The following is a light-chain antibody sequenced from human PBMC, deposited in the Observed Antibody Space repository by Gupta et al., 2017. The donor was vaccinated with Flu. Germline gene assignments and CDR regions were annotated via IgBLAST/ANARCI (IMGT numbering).Light chain of an antibody. J-gene: IGKJ1*01. CDR2: DTS. Sequence: LVLTQSPATLSLTPGQRATLSCRPSQSVSNYLNWYQQKPGQAPRLLIYDTSTRATRIPARFSGSASGTYFTLTISILAPEDFAVYYCQQRINWEWTFGQGTKVEI. V-gene: IGKV3-11*01. CDR1: QSVSNY. CDR3: QQRINWEWT.